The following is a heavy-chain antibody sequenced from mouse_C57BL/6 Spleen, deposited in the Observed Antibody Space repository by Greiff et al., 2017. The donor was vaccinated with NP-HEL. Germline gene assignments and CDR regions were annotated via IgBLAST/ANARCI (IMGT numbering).Heavy chain of an antibody. CDR2: IYPGSGNT. V-gene: IGHV1-66*01. CDR3: ARSDGYYVAMDY. J-gene: IGHJ4*01. CDR1: GYSFTSYY. D-gene: IGHD2-3*01. Sequence: QVQLKESGPELVKPGASVKISCKASGYSFTSYYIHWVKQRPGQGLEWIGWIYPGSGNTKYNEKFKGKATLTADTSSSTAYMQLSSLTSEDSAVYYCARSDGYYVAMDYWGQGTSVTVSS.